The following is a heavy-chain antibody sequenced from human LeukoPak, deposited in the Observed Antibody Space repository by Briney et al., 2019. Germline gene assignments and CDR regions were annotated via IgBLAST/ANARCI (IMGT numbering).Heavy chain of an antibody. V-gene: IGHV4-34*01. CDR1: GGSFSGYY. D-gene: IGHD6-13*01. CDR2: INHSGST. Sequence: PSETLSLTCAVYGGSFSGYYWSWIRQPPGKGLEWIGEINHSGSTNYNPSLKSRVTISVDTSKNQFSLKLSSVTAADTAVYYCARILSSWYPYYYMDVWGKGTTVTVSS. J-gene: IGHJ6*03. CDR3: ARILSSWYPYYYMDV.